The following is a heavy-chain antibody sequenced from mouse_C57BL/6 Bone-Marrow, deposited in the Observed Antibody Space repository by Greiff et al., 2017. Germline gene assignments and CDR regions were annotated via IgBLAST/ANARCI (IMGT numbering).Heavy chain of an antibody. CDR1: GYTFTSYW. Sequence: QVQLQQPGAELVKPGASVKLSCKASGYTFTSYWMQWVKQRPGQGLEWIGEIDPSDSYTNYNQNLKGKATLTVDTSSSTAYMQLSSLTSEDAAVYYCARWGPYSNYVFAYWGQGTLVTVSA. J-gene: IGHJ3*01. CDR3: ARWGPYSNYVFAY. CDR2: IDPSDSYT. V-gene: IGHV1-50*01. D-gene: IGHD2-5*01.